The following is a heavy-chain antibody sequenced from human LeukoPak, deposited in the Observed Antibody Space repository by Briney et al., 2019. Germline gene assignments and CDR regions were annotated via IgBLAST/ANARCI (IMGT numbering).Heavy chain of an antibody. CDR1: GYTFTGYY. CDR3: ARSVLRYFDWPLSY. Sequence: GASVKVSCKASGYTFTGYYMHWVRQAPGQGLEWMGWINPNSGGTNYAQKFQGRVTMTRDTSISPAYMELSRLRSDDTAVYYCARSVLRYFDWPLSYWGQGTLVTVSS. CDR2: INPNSGGT. D-gene: IGHD3-9*01. V-gene: IGHV1-2*02. J-gene: IGHJ4*02.